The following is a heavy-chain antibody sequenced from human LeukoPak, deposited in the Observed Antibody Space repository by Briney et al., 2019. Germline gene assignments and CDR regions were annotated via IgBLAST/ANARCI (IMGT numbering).Heavy chain of an antibody. CDR1: GGSISSSSYD. CDR2: IYYSGST. CDR3: AREGAGFDP. D-gene: IGHD1-26*01. V-gene: IGHV4-39*02. Sequence: TSETLSLTCTVSGGSISSSSYDWGWIRQPPGKGLEWIVSIYYSGSTYYNPSLKSPLTISLDTSKNHFSLKLSSVTAAHTAVYYCAREGAGFDPWGQGTLVTVSS. J-gene: IGHJ5*02.